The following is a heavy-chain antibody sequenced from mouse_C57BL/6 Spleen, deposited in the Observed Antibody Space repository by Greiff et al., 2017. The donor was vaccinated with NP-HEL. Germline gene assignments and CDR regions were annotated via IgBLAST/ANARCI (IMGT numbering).Heavy chain of an antibody. J-gene: IGHJ2*01. Sequence: EVKLQQSGPELVKPGASVKISCKASGYTFTDYYMNWVKQSHGKSLEWIGDINPNNGGTSYNQKFKGKATLTVDKSSSTAYMELRSLTSEDSAVYYCARGDGSNYWGQGTTLTVSS. CDR1: GYTFTDYY. V-gene: IGHV1-26*01. D-gene: IGHD1-1*01. CDR3: ARGDGSNY. CDR2: INPNNGGT.